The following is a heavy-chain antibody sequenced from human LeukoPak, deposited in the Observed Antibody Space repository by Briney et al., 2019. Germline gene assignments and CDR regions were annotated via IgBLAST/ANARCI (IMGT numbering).Heavy chain of an antibody. CDR3: ARVSRTTIVRGIFTFDY. Sequence: ASVKVSCKASGGFFSSYVISWVRQAPGQGLEWMGEIIPVFGTANYAQKFQDRVTITADESTSTAYMELSSVRSEDTAVYYCARVSRTTIVRGIFTFDYWGQGTLVTVSS. CDR2: IIPVFGTA. J-gene: IGHJ4*02. V-gene: IGHV1-69*13. CDR1: GGFFSSYV. D-gene: IGHD3-10*01.